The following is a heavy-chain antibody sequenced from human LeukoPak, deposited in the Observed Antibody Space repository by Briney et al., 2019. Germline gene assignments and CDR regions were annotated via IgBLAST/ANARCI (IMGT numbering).Heavy chain of an antibody. Sequence: ASVKVSCKASGYTFTAYYMHWVRQAPGQGLEWMGWIDSKNGDTKYAQKFQSRLTISRDTSIGIAYMELRSLISDDTAVYYCASEAYCSGGRCSVPRVGSWGHGTPVTVSS. CDR2: IDSKNGDT. V-gene: IGHV1-2*02. CDR1: GYTFTAYY. D-gene: IGHD2-15*01. CDR3: ASEAYCSGGRCSVPRVGS. J-gene: IGHJ5*01.